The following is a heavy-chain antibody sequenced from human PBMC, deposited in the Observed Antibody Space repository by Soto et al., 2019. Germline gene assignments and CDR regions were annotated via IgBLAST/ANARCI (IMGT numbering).Heavy chain of an antibody. D-gene: IGHD6-19*01. CDR1: GFTFSSYA. CDR3: AGRGSGWYPPHY. V-gene: IGHV3-30-3*01. J-gene: IGHJ4*02. CDR2: ISYDGSNK. Sequence: GSLRLSCAASGFTFSSYAMHWVRQAPGKGLEWVAVISYDGSNKYYADSVKGRFTISRDNSKNTLYLQMNSLRAEDTAVYYCAGRGSGWYPPHYWGQGTLVTVSS.